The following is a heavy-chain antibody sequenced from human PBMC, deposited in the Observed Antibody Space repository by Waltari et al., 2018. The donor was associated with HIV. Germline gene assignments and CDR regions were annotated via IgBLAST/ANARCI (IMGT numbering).Heavy chain of an antibody. V-gene: IGHV4-61*02. CDR2: IYTSGST. Sequence: QVQLQESGPGLVKPSQTLSLTCTVSGGSISSGRFCWSWIRQPAGKGLAWLGRIYTSGSTNNNPSLKSRVTIAGDTSKSQFSRKLSSLTAADTAGYYCARGQDHGDYREGFDYWGQGTLVTVSS. D-gene: IGHD4-17*01. CDR3: ARGQDHGDYREGFDY. J-gene: IGHJ4*02. CDR1: GGSISSGRFC.